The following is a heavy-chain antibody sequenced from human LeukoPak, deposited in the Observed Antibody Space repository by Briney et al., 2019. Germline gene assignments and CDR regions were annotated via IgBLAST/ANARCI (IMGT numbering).Heavy chain of an antibody. D-gene: IGHD2-2*01. J-gene: IGHJ4*02. CDR2: IRRSGTTI. CDR1: GFTFSNHS. CDR3: VRDPHALDY. Sequence: GGSLRLSCAASGFTFSNHSMNWVRQAPGKGLEWVSYIRRSGTTIYYADSVKGRFTISRDNARNSLYLQMSSLRAEDTAVYYCVRDPHALDYWGQGTLVTVSS. V-gene: IGHV3-48*01.